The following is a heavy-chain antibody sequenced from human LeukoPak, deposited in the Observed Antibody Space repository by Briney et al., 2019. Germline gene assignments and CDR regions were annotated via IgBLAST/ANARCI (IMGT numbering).Heavy chain of an antibody. D-gene: IGHD3-16*01. CDR1: GFTFSSYA. V-gene: IGHV3-23*01. J-gene: IGHJ6*02. CDR3: AKARGLSYYYGMDV. CDR2: ISGSGGGT. Sequence: GGSLRLSCAASGFTFSSYAMSWVRQAPGKGLEWVSAISGSGGGTYYADSVKGRFTISRDNSKNTLYLQMNSLRAEDTAVYYCAKARGLSYYYGMDVWGQGTTVTVSS.